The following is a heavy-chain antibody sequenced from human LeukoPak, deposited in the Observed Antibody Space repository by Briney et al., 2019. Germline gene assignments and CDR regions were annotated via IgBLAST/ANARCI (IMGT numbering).Heavy chain of an antibody. D-gene: IGHD2-2*01. CDR2: IYYSGST. V-gene: IGHV4-30-4*01. CDR1: GGSTSSGDYY. CDR3: ARGENRYCSSTSCPPGDY. Sequence: SETLSLTCTVSGGSTSSGDYYWSWIRQPPGKGLEWIGYIYYSGSTYYNPSLKSRVTISVDTSKNQFPLKLSSVTAADTAVYYCARGENRYCSSTSCPPGDYWGQGTLVTVSS. J-gene: IGHJ4*02.